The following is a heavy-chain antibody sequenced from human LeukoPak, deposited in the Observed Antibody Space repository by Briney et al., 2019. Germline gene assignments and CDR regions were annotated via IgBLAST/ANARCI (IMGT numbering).Heavy chain of an antibody. CDR2: IYSSGST. D-gene: IGHD5-12*01. Sequence: SETLSLTCTVSGGSISSYYWSWIRQPAGKGLEWIGRIYSSGSTNYNPSLKSRVTMSVDTSNNQFSLRLTSVTAADTAVYYCSRDLPHKSVASDYYYYYMDVWGKGTTVTVS. CDR1: GGSISSYY. V-gene: IGHV4-4*07. J-gene: IGHJ6*03. CDR3: SRDLPHKSVASDYYYYYMDV.